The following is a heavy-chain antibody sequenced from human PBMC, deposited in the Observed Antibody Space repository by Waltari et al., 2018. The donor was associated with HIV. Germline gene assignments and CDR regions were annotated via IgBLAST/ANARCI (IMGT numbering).Heavy chain of an antibody. Sequence: VQLVQPSPAGTPTAISAEATCRAPGDRLTGSYMQGARPAPGQGLEWMGWINPNSGGTNYAQKFQGRVTMTRDTSISTAYMELSRLRSDDTAVYYCARGPPYYYGLGSPGGGWFDPWGQGTLVTVSS. J-gene: IGHJ5*02. D-gene: IGHD3-10*01. CDR2: INPNSGGT. CDR3: ARGPPYYYGLGSPGGGWFDP. V-gene: IGHV1-2*02. CDR1: GDRLTGSY.